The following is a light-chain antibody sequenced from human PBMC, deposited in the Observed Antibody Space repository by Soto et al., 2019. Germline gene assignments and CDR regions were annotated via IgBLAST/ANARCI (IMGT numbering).Light chain of an antibody. V-gene: IGKV3-15*01. CDR2: GAS. CDR3: QQDNDGPPFT. CDR1: QTVSST. J-gene: IGKJ3*01. Sequence: ELVMTQAPATMSVSPGERATLSCRAIQTVSSTLAWYQQKPGQAPRLLIHGASTRAAGLPASFCGSESGTEFTLTISSLQSEDLAVYSCQQDNDGPPFTVGPGTRVDI.